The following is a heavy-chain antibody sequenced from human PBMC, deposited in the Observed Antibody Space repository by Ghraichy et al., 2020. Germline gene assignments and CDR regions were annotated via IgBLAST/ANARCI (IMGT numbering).Heavy chain of an antibody. CDR1: GYSFTSYW. CDR2: IYPGDSDT. Sequence: GESLNISCKGSGYSFTSYWIGWVRQMPGKGLEWMGLIYPGDSDTRYSPSFQGQVTISADKSISTAYLQWTSLKASDTAIYYCARVGATSYHYYYYMDVWGEGTTVTVSS. CDR3: ARVGATSYHYYYYMDV. V-gene: IGHV5-51*01. J-gene: IGHJ6*03. D-gene: IGHD1-26*01.